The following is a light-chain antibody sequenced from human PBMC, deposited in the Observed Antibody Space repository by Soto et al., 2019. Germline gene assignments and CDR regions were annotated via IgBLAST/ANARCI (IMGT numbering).Light chain of an antibody. CDR3: QHYNSYSGA. CDR1: ETISGL. V-gene: IGKV1-5*03. J-gene: IGKJ1*01. CDR2: TAS. Sequence: DIQMTQSPSTLSASVGDRVTITWRAGETISGLVAWYQQNTGKAPKRLISTASTLKSGVPSRFSGSGSGTDFPLTISSIQPDDFATYYCQHYNSYSGAFGQGPKVDIK.